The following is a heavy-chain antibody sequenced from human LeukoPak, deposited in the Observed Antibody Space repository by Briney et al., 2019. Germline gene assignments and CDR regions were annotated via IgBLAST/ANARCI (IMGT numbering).Heavy chain of an antibody. D-gene: IGHD7-27*01. CDR3: ARAELGSDDAFDI. V-gene: IGHV4-61*02. Sequence: PSQTLSLTCTVSGGSISRGSYYWSWIRQPAGKGLEWIGRIYTSGSTNYNPSLKSRVTISVDTSKNQFSLKLSSVTAADTAVYYCARAELGSDDAFDIWGQGTMVTVSS. J-gene: IGHJ3*02. CDR1: GGSISRGSYY. CDR2: IYTSGST.